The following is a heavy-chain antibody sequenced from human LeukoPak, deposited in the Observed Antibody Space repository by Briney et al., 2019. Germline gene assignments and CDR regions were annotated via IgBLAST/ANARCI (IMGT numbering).Heavy chain of an antibody. D-gene: IGHD3-10*01. Sequence: PSETLSLTXTVSGGSISSYYWSWIRQPPGKGVEWIGYIYYSGSTNYNPSLKSRVTISVDTSKNQFSLKLSSVTAADTAVYYCASVSYGSGSYNPDYWGQGTLVTVSS. J-gene: IGHJ4*02. CDR1: GGSISSYY. CDR2: IYYSGST. CDR3: ASVSYGSGSYNPDY. V-gene: IGHV4-59*01.